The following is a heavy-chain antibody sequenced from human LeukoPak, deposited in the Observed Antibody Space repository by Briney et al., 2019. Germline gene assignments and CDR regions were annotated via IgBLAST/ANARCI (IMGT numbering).Heavy chain of an antibody. CDR2: INSDGSIT. CDR3: ARSMYYYYMDV. CDR1: TFSFSTYW. D-gene: IGHD2-8*01. V-gene: IGHV3-74*01. J-gene: IGHJ6*03. Sequence: GGSLRLSCSASTFSFSTYWMHWVRHVPGKGLVWVSRINSDGSITRYADSVKGRFTISRDNAKSTLYLQMNSLRAEDTAVYYCARSMYYYYMDVWGKGTTVTISS.